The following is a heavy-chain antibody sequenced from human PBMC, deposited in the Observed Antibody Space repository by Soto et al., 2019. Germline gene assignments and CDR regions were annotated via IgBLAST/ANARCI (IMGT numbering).Heavy chain of an antibody. J-gene: IGHJ4*02. CDR1: GYTFTSYG. V-gene: IGHV1-18*01. Sequence: ASVKFSCKASGYTFTSYGISWVRQAPGQGLEWMGWISAYNGNTNYAQKLQGRVTMTTDTSTSTAYMELRSLRSDDTAVYYCARAAYYDFWSGYYQDYWGQGTLVTVSS. D-gene: IGHD3-3*01. CDR3: ARAAYYDFWSGYYQDY. CDR2: ISAYNGNT.